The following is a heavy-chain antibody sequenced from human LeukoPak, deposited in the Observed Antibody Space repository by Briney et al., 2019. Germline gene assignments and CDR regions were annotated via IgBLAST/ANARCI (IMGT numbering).Heavy chain of an antibody. CDR1: GYTFTGYY. J-gene: IGHJ4*02. Sequence: ASVNVSCKASGYTFTGYYMHWVRQAPGQGLEWMGWINPNSGGTNYAQKFQGRVTMTRDTSISTAYMELSRLRSDDTAVYYCARSVEMATIANYWGQGTLVTVSS. D-gene: IGHD5-24*01. CDR3: ARSVEMATIANY. CDR2: INPNSGGT. V-gene: IGHV1-2*02.